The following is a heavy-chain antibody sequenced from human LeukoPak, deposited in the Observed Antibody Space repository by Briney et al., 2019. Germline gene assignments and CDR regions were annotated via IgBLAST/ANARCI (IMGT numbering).Heavy chain of an antibody. Sequence: AASVKVSCKASGDTFTSYYMHWVRQAPGQGLECMGIINPSGTSTSYAQKFQGRVTMTRDMSTSTVYMELSSLRSEDTAVYYCARGRHYYDSSDYYYEGDAFDIWGQGTMVTVSS. CDR3: ARGRHYYDSSDYYYEGDAFDI. J-gene: IGHJ3*02. CDR2: INPSGTST. CDR1: GDTFTSYY. V-gene: IGHV1-46*01. D-gene: IGHD3-22*01.